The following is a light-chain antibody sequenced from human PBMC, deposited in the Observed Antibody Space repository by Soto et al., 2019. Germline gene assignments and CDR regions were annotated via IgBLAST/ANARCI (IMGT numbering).Light chain of an antibody. Sequence: QSALTQPASVSGSPGQSITISCTGTSSDVGGYNYVSWYQQHPGKAPKLMIYEVSNRPSGVSNRFSGSKSGNTASLTISGLQAEYEADYYCSSYTSSSTYVFGTGTKLTFL. CDR3: SSYTSSSTYV. CDR2: EVS. V-gene: IGLV2-14*01. CDR1: SSDVGGYNY. J-gene: IGLJ1*01.